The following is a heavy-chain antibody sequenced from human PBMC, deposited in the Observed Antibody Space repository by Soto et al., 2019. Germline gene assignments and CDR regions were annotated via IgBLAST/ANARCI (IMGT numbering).Heavy chain of an antibody. D-gene: IGHD4-17*01. J-gene: IGHJ3*02. V-gene: IGHV3-9*01. CDR2: ISWNSGSI. CDR3: AKGDYGDPRGAFDI. CDR1: GFTFDDYA. Sequence: EVEPVESGGGLVQPGRSLRLSCAASGFTFDDYAMHWLRQAPGKGLEWVSGISWNSGSIGYADSVKGRFTISRDNAKNSLYLQMNSLRAEDTALYYCAKGDYGDPRGAFDIWGQGTMVTVSS.